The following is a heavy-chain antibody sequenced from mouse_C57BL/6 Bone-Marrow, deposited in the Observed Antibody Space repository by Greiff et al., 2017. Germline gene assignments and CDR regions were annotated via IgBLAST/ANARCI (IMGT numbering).Heavy chain of an antibody. CDR1: GFSFNTYA. Sequence: GGGLVQPKGSLKLSCAASGFSFNTYAMNWVRQAPGKGLEWVARIRSKSNNYATYYADSVKDRFTISRDDSESMLYLQMNNLKTEDTAMYYCVRHHYYGSPWYFDVWGTGTTVTVSS. V-gene: IGHV10-1*01. D-gene: IGHD1-1*01. J-gene: IGHJ1*03. CDR3: VRHHYYGSPWYFDV. CDR2: IRSKSNNYAT.